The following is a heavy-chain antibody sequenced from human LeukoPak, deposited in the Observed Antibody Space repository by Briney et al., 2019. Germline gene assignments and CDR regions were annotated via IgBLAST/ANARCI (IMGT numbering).Heavy chain of an antibody. Sequence: SETLSLTCTVSGGSISSSSYYWGWIRQPPGKGLEWIGSIYYSGSTYYNPSLKSRVTISVDTSKNQFSLKLSSVTAADTAVYYCARELDYGGYFDYWGQGTLVTVSS. V-gene: IGHV4-39*07. CDR3: ARELDYGGYFDY. CDR1: GGSISSSSYY. CDR2: IYYSGST. J-gene: IGHJ4*02. D-gene: IGHD4-23*01.